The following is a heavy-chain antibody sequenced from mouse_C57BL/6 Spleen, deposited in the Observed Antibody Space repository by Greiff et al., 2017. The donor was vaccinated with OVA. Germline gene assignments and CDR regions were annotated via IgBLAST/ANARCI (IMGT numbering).Heavy chain of an antibody. CDR2: INPNNGGT. Sequence: SGPELVKPGASVKISCKASGYTFTDYNMDWVKQSHGQSLEWIGDINPNNGGTTYNQKFKGKATLTVDKSSSTAYMELRSLTSEDTAVYYCAVGFNYFDYWGQGTTLTVSS. V-gene: IGHV1-18*01. CDR1: GYTFTDYN. CDR3: AVGFNYFDY. J-gene: IGHJ2*01. D-gene: IGHD3-2*02.